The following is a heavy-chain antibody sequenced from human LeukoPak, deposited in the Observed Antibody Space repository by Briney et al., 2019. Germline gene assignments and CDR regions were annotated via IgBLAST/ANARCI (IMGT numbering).Heavy chain of an antibody. J-gene: IGHJ4*02. Sequence: GGSLRLSCAASGFTFSDYSMTWVRQAPGKGLGWVSTIRADGSSTYYGDSVKGRFTISRDNSKTTLYLQMNGLRAEDTALYYCAKGGYTTPFDHWGQGTLVTVSS. D-gene: IGHD2-2*02. CDR1: GFTFSDYS. CDR2: IRADGSST. V-gene: IGHV3-23*01. CDR3: AKGGYTTPFDH.